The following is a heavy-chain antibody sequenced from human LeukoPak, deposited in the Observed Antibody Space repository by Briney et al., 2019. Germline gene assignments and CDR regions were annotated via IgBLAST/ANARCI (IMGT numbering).Heavy chain of an antibody. CDR3: ARDWEMGYFDY. CDR2: IIPIFGTA. J-gene: IGHJ4*02. D-gene: IGHD5-24*01. CDR1: GGTFSSYA. V-gene: IGHV1-69*05. Sequence: ASVKVSCKASGGTFSSYAISWVRQAPGQGLEWMGRIIPIFGTANYAQKFQGSVTITTDESTSTAYMELSSLRSEDTAVYYCARDWEMGYFDYWGQGTLVTVSS.